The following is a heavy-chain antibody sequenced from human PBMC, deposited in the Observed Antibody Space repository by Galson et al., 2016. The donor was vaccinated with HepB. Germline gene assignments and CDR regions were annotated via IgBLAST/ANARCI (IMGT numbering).Heavy chain of an antibody. CDR1: GFPFSDFG. J-gene: IGHJ4*02. V-gene: IGHV3-30*03. D-gene: IGHD5-12*01. Sequence: SLRLSCAVSGFPFSDFGVHWVRQAPGKGLEWVAVVSLDGNEEFYQHSVKGRFIVSRDNFKNTLYLQMNGLRPDDTGVYYCARGAGYSGSDYFDHWGQGTLVTVSA. CDR2: VSLDGNEE. CDR3: ARGAGYSGSDYFDH.